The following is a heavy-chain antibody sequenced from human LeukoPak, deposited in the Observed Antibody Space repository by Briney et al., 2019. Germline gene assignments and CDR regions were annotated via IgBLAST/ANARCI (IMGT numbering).Heavy chain of an antibody. CDR2: MSPNSGNT. V-gene: IGHV1-8*01. CDR1: GYTFTSYG. J-gene: IGHJ4*02. D-gene: IGHD6-6*01. CDR3: AITKISSSSLDY. Sequence: GASVTVSCKASGYTFTSYGINWVRQATGQGLEWMGWMSPNSGNTGYAQEFQGRVSMTSDISITTAYMELSGLRSDDTAVYFCAITKISSSSLDYWGQGTLVTVSS.